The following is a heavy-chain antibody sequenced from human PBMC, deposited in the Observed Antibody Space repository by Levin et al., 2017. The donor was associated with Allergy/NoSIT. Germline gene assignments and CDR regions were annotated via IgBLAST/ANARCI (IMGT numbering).Heavy chain of an antibody. Sequence: SVKVSCKASGGTFSSYAISWVRQAPGQGLEWMGGIIPIFGTANYAQKFQGRVTITADESTSTAYMELSSLRSEDTAVYYCARDRARTGDAEGAFDIWGQGTMVTVSS. V-gene: IGHV1-69*13. D-gene: IGHD7-27*01. CDR3: ARDRARTGDAEGAFDI. CDR2: IIPIFGTA. CDR1: GGTFSSYA. J-gene: IGHJ3*02.